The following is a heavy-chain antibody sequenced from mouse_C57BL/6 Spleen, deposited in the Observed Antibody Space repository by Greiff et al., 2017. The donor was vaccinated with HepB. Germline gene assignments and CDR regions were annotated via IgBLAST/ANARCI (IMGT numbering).Heavy chain of an antibody. J-gene: IGHJ1*03. D-gene: IGHD1-1*01. CDR1: GFTFSDYG. Sequence: EVQLVESGGGLVKPGGSLKLSCAASGFTFSDYGMHWVRQAPEKGLEWVAYISSGSSTIYYADTVKGRFTISRDNAKNTLFLQMTSLRSEDTAMYYCARRPTVLHWYFDVWGTGTTVTVSS. CDR2: ISSGSSTI. CDR3: ARRPTVLHWYFDV. V-gene: IGHV5-17*01.